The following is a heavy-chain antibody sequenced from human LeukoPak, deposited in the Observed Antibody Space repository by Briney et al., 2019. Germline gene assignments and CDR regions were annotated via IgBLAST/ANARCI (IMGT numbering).Heavy chain of an antibody. CDR1: GFTFSSYW. CDR3: ARDRVGATNGRFDY. V-gene: IGHV3-7*03. J-gene: IGHJ4*02. Sequence: GGSLRLSCAASGFTFSSYWMSWVRQAPGKGLEWVANIKQDGSEKYYVDSVKGRFTISRDNAKNSLYLQMNSLRAEDTAVYYCARDRVGATNGRFDYWGQGTLVTVSS. D-gene: IGHD1-26*01. CDR2: IKQDGSEK.